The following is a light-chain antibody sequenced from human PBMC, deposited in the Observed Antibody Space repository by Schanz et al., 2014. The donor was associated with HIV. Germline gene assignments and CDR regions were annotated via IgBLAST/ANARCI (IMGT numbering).Light chain of an antibody. CDR2: EAS. V-gene: IGKV1-5*03. CDR1: QTIGRW. Sequence: DIQMTQSLSTLSASVGDSVTLTCRASQTIGRWLAWYQQKPGKAPKLLIYEASILETGVPSTFSGSGSGTQFTLTLRSLQPQDVATYYCLQHYTYPLAFRQGTRLEIK. CDR3: LQHYTYPLA. J-gene: IGKJ5*01.